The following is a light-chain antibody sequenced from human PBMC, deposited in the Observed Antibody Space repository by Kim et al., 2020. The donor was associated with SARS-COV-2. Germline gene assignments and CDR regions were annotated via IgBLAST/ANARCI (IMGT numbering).Light chain of an antibody. J-gene: IGKJ4*01. V-gene: IGKV1-33*01. CDR1: QDVSNY. CDR2: DVS. CDR3: QQSDNLPPLT. Sequence: DIQMTQSPSSLSASVGDRVTITCQASQDVSNYLNWYQQKPGKAPKLLVYDVSKLETGVPSRFSGSGSGTDFTLTITSLQPEDIATYYCQQSDNLPPLTFGGGTKVDIK.